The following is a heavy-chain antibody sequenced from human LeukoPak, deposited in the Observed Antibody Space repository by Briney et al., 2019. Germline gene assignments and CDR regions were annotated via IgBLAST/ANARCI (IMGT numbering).Heavy chain of an antibody. CDR3: ATTAGRTGGNS. Sequence: GGSLRLSCEASGFIFSTTWMAWVRQAPGKGPEWVAYINHDGTETNYLDSVKGRFTVSRDNVKNSLYLQMNSLRADDTAVYYCATTAGRTGGNSWGQGALVTVSS. CDR1: GFIFSTTW. J-gene: IGHJ4*02. D-gene: IGHD3-16*01. CDR2: INHDGTET. V-gene: IGHV3-7*03.